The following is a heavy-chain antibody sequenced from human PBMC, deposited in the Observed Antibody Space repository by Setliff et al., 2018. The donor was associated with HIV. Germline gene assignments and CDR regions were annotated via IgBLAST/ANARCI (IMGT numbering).Heavy chain of an antibody. D-gene: IGHD3-22*01. J-gene: IGHJ4*02. CDR3: ARDGDDSSGYYLGY. CDR2: IYYSGST. Sequence: SETLSLTCTVSGGSISSDDYYWSWIRQPPGKGLEWIGYIYYSGSTYYNPSLKSRVTISVDTSKNQFSLKLSSVTAADTAVYYCARDGDDSSGYYLGYWGQGTLVTVS. CDR1: GGSISSDDYY. V-gene: IGHV4-30-4*08.